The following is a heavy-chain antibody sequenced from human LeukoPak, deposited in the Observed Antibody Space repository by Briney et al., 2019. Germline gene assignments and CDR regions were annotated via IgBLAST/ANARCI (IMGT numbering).Heavy chain of an antibody. D-gene: IGHD3-10*01. J-gene: IGHJ4*02. Sequence: ASVKVSCKASGYTFTSYDINWVRQATGQGLEWMGWMNPNSGNTGYAQKFQGRVAITRNTSISTAYMELSSLRSEDTAVYYCTKEEGGYYYGSGSYYNAGDYWGQGTLVTVSS. V-gene: IGHV1-8*03. CDR2: MNPNSGNT. CDR3: TKEEGGYYYGSGSYYNAGDY. CDR1: GYTFTSYD.